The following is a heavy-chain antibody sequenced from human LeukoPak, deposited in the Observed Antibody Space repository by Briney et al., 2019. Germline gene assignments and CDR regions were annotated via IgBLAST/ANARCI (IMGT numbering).Heavy chain of an antibody. CDR3: AREFEGSASGAGY. J-gene: IGHJ4*02. Sequence: GGPLRLSCAASGFTFSRYSMNWVHQAPGKGLEWVSSMSVSSGLIYYSDSVQGRFTVSRDIAKKSLYLQMDILRPDDTAFFFFAREFEGSASGAGYWGRGTLVTVSS. V-gene: IGHV3-21*01. D-gene: IGHD3-16*01. CDR1: GFTFSRYS. CDR2: MSVSSGLI.